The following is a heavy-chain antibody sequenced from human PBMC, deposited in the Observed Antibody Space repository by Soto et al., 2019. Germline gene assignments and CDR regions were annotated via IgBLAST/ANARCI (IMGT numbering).Heavy chain of an antibody. D-gene: IGHD3-22*01. CDR1: GDTFSGHA. V-gene: IGHV1-69*13. J-gene: IGHJ4*02. CDR2: IIPIFATA. CDR3: AREPLVASYDSSGYYDY. Sequence: SVKVSCKASGDTFSGHAISWVRLAPGQGLEWMGGIIPIFATATAAQKLQGRVTITADEYTSTAYMELSSLRSEDTAVYYCAREPLVASYDSSGYYDYWGQGTLVTVSS.